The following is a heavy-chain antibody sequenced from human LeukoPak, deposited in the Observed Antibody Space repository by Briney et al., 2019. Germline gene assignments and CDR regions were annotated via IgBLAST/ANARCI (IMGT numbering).Heavy chain of an antibody. CDR2: IYHSGST. CDR1: GGSISSSNW. CDR3: ARDHSSSSEDY. Sequence: PSETLSLTCAVSGGSISSSNWWSWIRQPPGKGLEWIGEIYHSGSTNYNPSLKSRVTISVDTSKNQFSLKLNSVTAADTAVYYCARDHSSSSEDYWGQGTLVTVSS. J-gene: IGHJ4*02. D-gene: IGHD6-13*01. V-gene: IGHV4-4*02.